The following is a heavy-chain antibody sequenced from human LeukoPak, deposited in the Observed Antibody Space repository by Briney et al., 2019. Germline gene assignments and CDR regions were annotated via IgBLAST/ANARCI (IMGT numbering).Heavy chain of an antibody. CDR2: ISGSGGST. CDR1: GFTFSSYA. J-gene: IGHJ6*03. CDR3: AKGGAAADLPYYYYYMDV. D-gene: IGHD6-13*01. V-gene: IGHV3-23*01. Sequence: GSLRLSCAASGFTFSSYAMSWVRQAPGKGLEWVSAISGSGGSTYYADSVKGRFTISRDNSKNTLYLQMNSLRAEDTAVYYCAKGGAAADLPYYYYYMDVWGKGTTVTVSS.